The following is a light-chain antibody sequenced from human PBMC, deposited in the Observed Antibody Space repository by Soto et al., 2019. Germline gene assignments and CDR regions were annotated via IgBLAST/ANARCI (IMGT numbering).Light chain of an antibody. V-gene: IGKV1-39*01. CDR2: AAS. CDR1: RSISSY. Sequence: DIQMTQSPSSLSASVGGRVTITCRASRSISSYLNWYQQKPGKAPKLLIYAASNLQSGVPSRFSGSGSGTDFTLTISSLQPEDFATYYCQQSYSVPPWTFGQGTKVEIK. J-gene: IGKJ1*01. CDR3: QQSYSVPPWT.